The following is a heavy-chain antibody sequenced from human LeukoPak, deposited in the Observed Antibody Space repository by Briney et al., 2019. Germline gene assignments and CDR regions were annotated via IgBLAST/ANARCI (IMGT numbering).Heavy chain of an antibody. CDR2: IDADGSTT. D-gene: IGHD2-2*02. CDR1: GFTFSNFY. V-gene: IGHV3-74*01. CDR3: ARVRYCSSTGCYSYFDY. J-gene: IGHJ4*02. Sequence: PGGSLRLSCAASGFTFSNFYMHWVRQPPGKGLVWVSRIDADGSTTTYADSVEGRFTISRDNAKNTLYLQMNSLRAEDTAVYYCARVRYCSSTGCYSYFDYWGQGTLVTVSS.